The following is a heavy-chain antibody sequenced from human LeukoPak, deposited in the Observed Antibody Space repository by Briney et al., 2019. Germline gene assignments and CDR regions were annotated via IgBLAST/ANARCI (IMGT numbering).Heavy chain of an antibody. D-gene: IGHD2-2*01. V-gene: IGHV1-69*06. CDR1: GGTFSSYA. J-gene: IGHJ4*02. Sequence: ASVKVSCKASGGTFSSYAISWVRQPPGQGIEWMGGIIPIFGTANYAQKFQGRVTITADKSTSTAYMELSSLRSEDTAVYYCARAGCSSTSCYVGEIDYWGQGTLVTVSS. CDR2: IIPIFGTA. CDR3: ARAGCSSTSCYVGEIDY.